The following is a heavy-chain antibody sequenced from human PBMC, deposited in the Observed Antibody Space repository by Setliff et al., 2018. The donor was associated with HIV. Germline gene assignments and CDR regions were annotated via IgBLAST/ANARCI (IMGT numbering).Heavy chain of an antibody. Sequence: GASVKVSCKASGYTFTSYGISWVRQAPGQGLEWMGWISAYNGSTSYAQKFQGRLTMTRDTSTSTVYMELSSLRSEDTAVYYCARAVASKNIRGEYYFDYWGQGTLVTVSS. CDR2: ISAYNGST. CDR3: ARAVASKNIRGEYYFDY. V-gene: IGHV1-18*01. D-gene: IGHD3-16*01. J-gene: IGHJ4*02. CDR1: GYTFTSYG.